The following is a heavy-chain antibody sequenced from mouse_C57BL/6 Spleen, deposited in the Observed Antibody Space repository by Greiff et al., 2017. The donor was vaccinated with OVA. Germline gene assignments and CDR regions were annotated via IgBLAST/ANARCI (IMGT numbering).Heavy chain of an antibody. D-gene: IGHD1-1*01. J-gene: IGHJ2*01. CDR2: INPNNGGT. CDR3: TRGDYYGSRACDY. CDR1: GYTFTDYN. V-gene: IGHV1-22*01. Sequence: EVQLQQSGPELVKPGASVKMSCKASGYTFTDYNMHWVKQSHGKSLEWIGYINPNNGGTSYNQKFKGKATLTVNKSSSTAYMELRSLTSEDSAVYYCTRGDYYGSRACDYWGQGTTLTVSS.